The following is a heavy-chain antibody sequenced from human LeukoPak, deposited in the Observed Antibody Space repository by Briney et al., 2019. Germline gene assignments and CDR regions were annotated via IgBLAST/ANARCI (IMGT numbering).Heavy chain of an antibody. Sequence: GGSLRLSCAASGFTFSSYGMHWVRQAPGKGLEWVAVIWYDGSNKYYADSVKGRFTISRDNSKNTPYLQMNSLRAEDTAVYYCAKDSGELHPGYYFDYWGQGTLVTVSS. CDR1: GFTFSSYG. V-gene: IGHV3-33*06. CDR2: IWYDGSNK. J-gene: IGHJ4*02. D-gene: IGHD2-15*01. CDR3: AKDSGELHPGYYFDY.